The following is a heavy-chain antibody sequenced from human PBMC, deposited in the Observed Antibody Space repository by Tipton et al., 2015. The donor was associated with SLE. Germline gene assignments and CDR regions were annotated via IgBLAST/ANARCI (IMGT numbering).Heavy chain of an antibody. CDR2: INHSGST. V-gene: IGHV4-34*01. CDR1: GGSFSGYY. CDR3: ARVQIPSSRNWFDP. D-gene: IGHD6-13*01. Sequence: TLSLTCAVYGGSFSGYYWSWIRQPPGKGLEWIGEINHSGSTNYNPSLKSRVTISVDTSKNQFSLKLSSVTAADTAVYYCARVQIPSSRNWFDPWGQGTRVTVSS. J-gene: IGHJ5*02.